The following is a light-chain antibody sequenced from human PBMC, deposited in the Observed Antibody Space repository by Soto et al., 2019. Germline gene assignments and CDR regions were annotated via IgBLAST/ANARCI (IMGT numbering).Light chain of an antibody. CDR1: SSDVGGYNY. CDR2: EVN. J-gene: IGLJ3*02. Sequence: QSALTQPASVSGSPGQSITISCTGTSSDVGGYNYVSWYQQHPGKAPKLMIYEVNNRPSGVSNRFSGSKSVNTAFLTISGLQAEDEADYYCSSYTSSFTRVFGGGTKVTVL. CDR3: SSYTSSFTRV. V-gene: IGLV2-14*01.